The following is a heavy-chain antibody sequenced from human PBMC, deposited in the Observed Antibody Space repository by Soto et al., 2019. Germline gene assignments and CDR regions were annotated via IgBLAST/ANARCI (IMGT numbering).Heavy chain of an antibody. CDR2: ISYDGSNK. V-gene: IGHV3-30-3*01. J-gene: IGHJ3*02. Sequence: LRLSCAASGFTFSSYAMHWVRQAPGKGLEWVAVISYDGSNKYYADSVKGRFTISRDNSKNTLYLQMNSLRAEDTAVYYCARAAGYSDAFDIWGQGTMVTVSS. CDR3: ARAAGYSDAFDI. D-gene: IGHD5-18*01. CDR1: GFTFSSYA.